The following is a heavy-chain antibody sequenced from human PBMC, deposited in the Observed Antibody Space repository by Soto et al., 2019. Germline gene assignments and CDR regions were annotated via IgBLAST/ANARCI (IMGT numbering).Heavy chain of an antibody. CDR3: ARAVAVPADFDY. Sequence: QVQLVQSGAEEKKPGASVKVSCKAAGYTFTGYAMHWVRQAPGQRLEWMGWINAGNGNTKYSQTFQGRVTTTRDPSASTAYMELSSLRSEDSAVYYCARAVAVPADFDYWGQRTLVTVSS. D-gene: IGHD6-19*01. CDR1: GYTFTGYA. V-gene: IGHV1-3*05. CDR2: INAGNGNT. J-gene: IGHJ4*02.